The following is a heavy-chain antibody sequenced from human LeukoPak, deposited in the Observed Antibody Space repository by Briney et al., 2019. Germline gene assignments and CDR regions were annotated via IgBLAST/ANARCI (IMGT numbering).Heavy chain of an antibody. Sequence: GGSLRLSCAASGFTFSSYGMHWVRQAPGKGLEWVAVIWYDGSNKYYADSVKGRFTISRDNSKNTLYLQMNSLRAEDTAVYYCARGGTLWGGSGYPIDYWGQGTLVTVSS. CDR2: IWYDGSNK. V-gene: IGHV3-33*01. CDR3: ARGGTLWGGSGYPIDY. J-gene: IGHJ4*02. D-gene: IGHD3-22*01. CDR1: GFTFSSYG.